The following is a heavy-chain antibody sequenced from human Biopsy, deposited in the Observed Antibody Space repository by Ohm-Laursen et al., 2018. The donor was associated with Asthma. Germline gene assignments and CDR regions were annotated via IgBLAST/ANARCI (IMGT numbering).Heavy chain of an antibody. Sequence: GASVKVSCKASGGTFRTYAFNWVRQAPGQGLEWMGGIIPMYGVPKVAQKFQGRVTITADESTSTAYMEMSSLRSEGTAVYYCARVDAIMISGDFYFYSGFDLWGQGTTVRVSS. CDR2: IIPMYGVP. D-gene: IGHD3-16*01. CDR3: ARVDAIMISGDFYFYSGFDL. V-gene: IGHV1-69*13. CDR1: GGTFRTYA. J-gene: IGHJ6*02.